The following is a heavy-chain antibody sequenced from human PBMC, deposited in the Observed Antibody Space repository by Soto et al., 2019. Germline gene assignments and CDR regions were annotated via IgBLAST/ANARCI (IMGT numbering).Heavy chain of an antibody. J-gene: IGHJ6*03. CDR2: ISSSGSTI. D-gene: IGHD6-13*01. Sequence: PGGSLRLSCAASGFTFSDYYMSWVRQAPGKGLEWVSYISSSGSTIYYADSVKGRFTISRDNAKNSLYLQMNSLRAEDTAVYYCARYSGSWYVLGYYYYMDVWGKGTTVTVSS. V-gene: IGHV3-11*01. CDR1: GFTFSDYY. CDR3: ARYSGSWYVLGYYYYMDV.